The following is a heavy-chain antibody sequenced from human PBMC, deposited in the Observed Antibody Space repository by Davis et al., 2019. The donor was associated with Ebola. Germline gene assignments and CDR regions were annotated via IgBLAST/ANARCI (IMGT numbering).Heavy chain of an antibody. J-gene: IGHJ3*02. D-gene: IGHD5-18*01. CDR2: IHYSGST. CDR3: ARGRLQLWVDDVFNI. Sequence: PSETLSLTCTVSLGSITGLYWSWFRQPPGKGLEWLGYIHYSGSTSYNPSLKSRVTFSVDTSKNQFSLELTSVTAADTAVYYCARGRLQLWVDDVFNIWGQGTMVTVSS. CDR1: LGSITGLY. V-gene: IGHV4-59*11.